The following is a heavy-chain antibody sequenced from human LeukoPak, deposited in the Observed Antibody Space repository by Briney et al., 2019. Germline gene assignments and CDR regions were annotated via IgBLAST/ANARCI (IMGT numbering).Heavy chain of an antibody. CDR2: IKQDGSEK. J-gene: IGHJ4*02. D-gene: IGHD2-2*01. Sequence: GGSLRPSCAASGFTFSSYWMSWVRQAPGKGLEWVANIKQDGSEKYYVDSVKGRFTISRDNAKNSLYLQMNSLRAEDTAVYYCARGRYCSSTSCHYFDYWGQGTLVTVSS. CDR3: ARGRYCSSTSCHYFDY. CDR1: GFTFSSYW. V-gene: IGHV3-7*01.